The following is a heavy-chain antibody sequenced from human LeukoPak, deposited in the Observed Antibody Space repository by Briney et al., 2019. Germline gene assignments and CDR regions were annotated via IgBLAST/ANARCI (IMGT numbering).Heavy chain of an antibody. Sequence: GGSLRLSCVGSGFTFSSYNMHWVRQAPGKGLEWVAMIRYDGSNKYYADSVKGRFTISRDNSKNTLYMQMNSLRAEDTAVYYCAGHSSSGSYYTRDYWGQGTLVTVSS. CDR1: GFTFSSYN. V-gene: IGHV3-30*02. J-gene: IGHJ4*02. D-gene: IGHD3-10*01. CDR2: IRYDGSNK. CDR3: AGHSSSGSYYTRDY.